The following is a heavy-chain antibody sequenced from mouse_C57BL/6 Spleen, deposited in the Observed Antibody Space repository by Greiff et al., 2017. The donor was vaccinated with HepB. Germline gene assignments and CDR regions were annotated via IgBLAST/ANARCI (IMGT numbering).Heavy chain of an antibody. CDR1: GYTFTDYA. J-gene: IGHJ2*01. CDR2: ISTYYGDA. CDR3: ARIWAAYGSSFDY. Sequence: VQLQQSGPELVRPGVSVKISCKGSGYTFTDYAMHWVKQSHAKSLEWIGVISTYYGDASYNQKLKDKATMTVDKSSSTAYMELARLTSEDSAVYYCARIWAAYGSSFDYWGQGTTLTVSS. D-gene: IGHD1-1*01. V-gene: IGHV1-67*01.